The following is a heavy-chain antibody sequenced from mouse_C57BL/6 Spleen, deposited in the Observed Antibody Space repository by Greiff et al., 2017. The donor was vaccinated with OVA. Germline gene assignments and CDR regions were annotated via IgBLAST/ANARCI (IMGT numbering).Heavy chain of an antibody. V-gene: IGHV1-15*01. Sequence: QVQLKESGAELVRPGASVTLSCKASGYTFTDYEMHWVKQTPVHGLEWIGAIDPETGGTAYNQKFKGKAILTADKSSSTAYMEHRSLTSEDSAVYYCTRLTTVVAKDYWGQGTTLTVSS. CDR2: IDPETGGT. J-gene: IGHJ2*01. D-gene: IGHD1-1*01. CDR1: GYTFTDYE. CDR3: TRLTTVVAKDY.